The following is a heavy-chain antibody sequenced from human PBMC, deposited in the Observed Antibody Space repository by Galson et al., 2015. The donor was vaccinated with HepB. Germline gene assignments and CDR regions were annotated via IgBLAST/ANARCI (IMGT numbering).Heavy chain of an antibody. CDR3: AKDARSPRLPYY. CDR2: ISGSGGST. Sequence: SLRLSCAASRFTFSSYAMSWVRQAPGKGLEWVSAISGSGGSTYYADSVKGRFTISRDNSKNTLYLQMNSLRAEDTAVYYCAKDARSPRLPYYWGQGTLVTVAS. V-gene: IGHV3-23*01. J-gene: IGHJ4*02. CDR1: RFTFSSYA.